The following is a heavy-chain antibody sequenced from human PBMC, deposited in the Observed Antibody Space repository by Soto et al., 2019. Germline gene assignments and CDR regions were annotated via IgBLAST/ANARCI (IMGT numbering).Heavy chain of an antibody. V-gene: IGHV4-59*01. D-gene: IGHD3-3*01. CDR2: IYYTGST. Sequence: SETLSLTCIVSGGSISSNYWSWIRQPPGKGLEWIGYIYYTGSTNFNPPLKNRVIISVDTSKNQFSLKLSSVTAADTAVYYCAISYPNTIFGVVPSRGLDVWGQGTTVTVSS. CDR3: AISYPNTIFGVVPSRGLDV. CDR1: GGSISSNY. J-gene: IGHJ6*02.